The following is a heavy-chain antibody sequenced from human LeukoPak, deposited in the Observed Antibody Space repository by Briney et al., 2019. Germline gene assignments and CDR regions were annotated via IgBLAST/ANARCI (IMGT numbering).Heavy chain of an antibody. J-gene: IGHJ4*02. CDR3: SGGSGYYAPLDC. V-gene: IGHV3-15*01. D-gene: IGHD3-22*01. CDR2: IKSKTDGGTT. CDR1: GFTFSNAW. Sequence: GGSLRLSCAASGFTFSNAWMSWVRQAPGKGLEWVGRIKSKTDGGTTDYAAPVKGRFTISRDDSKNTLYLQMNSLKTEDTAVYYCSGGSGYYAPLDCWGQGTLVTVSS.